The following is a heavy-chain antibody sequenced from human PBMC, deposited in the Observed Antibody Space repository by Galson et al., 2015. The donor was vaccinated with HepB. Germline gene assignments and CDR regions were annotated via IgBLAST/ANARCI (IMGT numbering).Heavy chain of an antibody. CDR2: INPSGGST. V-gene: IGHV1-46*01. J-gene: IGHJ6*02. Sequence: GLEWMGIINPSGGSTSYAQKFQGRVTMTRDTSTSTVYMELSSLRSEDTAVYYCARDDKIPLYGSGSYYIDPGFYYYYYGMDVWGQGTTVTVSS. CDR3: ARDDKIPLYGSGSYYIDPGFYYYYYGMDV. D-gene: IGHD3-10*01.